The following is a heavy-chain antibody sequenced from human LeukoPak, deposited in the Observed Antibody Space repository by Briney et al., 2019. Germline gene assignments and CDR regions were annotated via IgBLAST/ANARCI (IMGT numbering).Heavy chain of an antibody. CDR3: TTDPLILWFGELFPFDY. Sequence: GGSLRRSCAGSGFTFSNAWMRWVGQAPGKGVEGGGRIKRKTDGGTTDYAAAVKGRFTISIDDSKNTLYLQMYSLKTEDTAVYYCTTDPLILWFGELFPFDYWGQGTLVTVSS. CDR1: GFTFSNAW. J-gene: IGHJ4*02. D-gene: IGHD3-10*01. V-gene: IGHV3-15*01. CDR2: IKRKTDGGTT.